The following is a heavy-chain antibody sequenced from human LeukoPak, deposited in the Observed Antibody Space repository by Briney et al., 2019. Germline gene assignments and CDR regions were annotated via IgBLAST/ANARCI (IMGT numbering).Heavy chain of an antibody. V-gene: IGHV3-30-3*01. D-gene: IGHD5-18*01. CDR1: GFTFSSYA. CDR3: AKGTAVAFDY. CDR2: ISYDGSNK. J-gene: IGHJ4*02. Sequence: GGSLRLSCAASGFTFSSYAMHWVRQAPGKGLEWVAVISYDGSNKFYADSVKGRFTLSRDNSKNTLYLQMSGLRAEDTAVYYCAKGTAVAFDYWGQGTLVTVSS.